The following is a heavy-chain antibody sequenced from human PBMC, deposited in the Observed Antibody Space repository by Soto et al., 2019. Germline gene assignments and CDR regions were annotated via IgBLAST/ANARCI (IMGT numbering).Heavy chain of an antibody. J-gene: IGHJ3*01. Sequence: DVQLVESGGGLIQPGESLRLSCAAFGLTISGKKYVAWVRQAPGKGLEWVSALYDVDGSFYADSVMGRFTTSSDSSKTTVYLQMNDLRPDDTAVYYCATWHEREHAFDVWGQGTTVTISS. CDR1: GLTISGKKY. D-gene: IGHD1-1*01. CDR2: LYDVDGS. V-gene: IGHV3-53*01. CDR3: ATWHEREHAFDV.